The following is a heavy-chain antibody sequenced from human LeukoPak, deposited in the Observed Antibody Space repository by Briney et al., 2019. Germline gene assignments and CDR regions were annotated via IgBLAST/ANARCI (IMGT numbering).Heavy chain of an antibody. CDR3: VTYSYDYGDYAFDY. CDR2: ISSSGSTI. D-gene: IGHD4-17*01. V-gene: IGHV3-11*01. J-gene: IGHJ4*02. CDR1: GFTFSDYY. Sequence: GGSLRLSCAASGFTFSDYYMSWIRQAPGKGLEWVSYISSSGSTIYYADSVKGRFTISRDNAKNSLYLQMNSLRAEDTAVYYSVTYSYDYGDYAFDYWGQGTLVTVSS.